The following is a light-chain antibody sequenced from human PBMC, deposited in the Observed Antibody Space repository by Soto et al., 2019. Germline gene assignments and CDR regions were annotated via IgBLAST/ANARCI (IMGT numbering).Light chain of an antibody. J-gene: IGLJ1*01. CDR1: SSDVGGYKY. V-gene: IGLV2-14*01. CDR3: SSYTGSSTYV. CDR2: EVS. Sequence: QSALTQPASVSGSPGQSITISCTGTSSDVGGYKYVSWIQQHPGKAPKLMIYEVSNRPSGVSNRFSGSKSDNTASLTISGLQAEDEADYYCSSYTGSSTYVFGTGTKVTVL.